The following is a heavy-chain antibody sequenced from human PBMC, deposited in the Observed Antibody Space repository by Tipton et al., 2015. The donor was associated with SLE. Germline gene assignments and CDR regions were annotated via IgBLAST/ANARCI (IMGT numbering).Heavy chain of an antibody. Sequence: TLSLTCTVSGGSISSYYWSWIRQPPGKGLEWIGEINHSGSTNYNPSLKSRVTISVDTSKNQFSLKLSSVTAEDTAVYYCARDLRTRYYYMDVWGKGTTVTVSS. CDR2: INHSGST. V-gene: IGHV4-34*01. CDR1: GGSISSYY. J-gene: IGHJ6*03. CDR3: ARDLRTRYYYMDV. D-gene: IGHD1-14*01.